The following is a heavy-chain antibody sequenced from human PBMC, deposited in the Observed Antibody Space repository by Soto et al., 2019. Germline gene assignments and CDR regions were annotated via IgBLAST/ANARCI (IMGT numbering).Heavy chain of an antibody. V-gene: IGHV1-18*01. CDR2: ISAFNGNT. J-gene: IGHJ6*02. D-gene: IGHD3-10*01. Sequence: QVQLVQSGAEVKKPGASVKVSCKASDYTFTSYGISWVRQAPGQGLEWMGWISAFNGNTNYAQKVQGRVTMTRDTSTSTADMELRSLRSDDTAVYYCAREGTTIRNYDYYYYGMDVWGQGTTVTVSS. CDR3: AREGTTIRNYDYYYYGMDV. CDR1: DYTFTSYG.